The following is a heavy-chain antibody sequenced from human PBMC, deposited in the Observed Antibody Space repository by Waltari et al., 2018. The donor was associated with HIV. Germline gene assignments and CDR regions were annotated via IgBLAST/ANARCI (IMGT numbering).Heavy chain of an antibody. Sequence: EVQLMESGGGLVQPGGSLRLSCAASRFTFSRYWMSWVRQAPGKGLEWVANIQQDGNAKYYVAAGKGRFTISRDNAKNSLYLQRDSLRVEDTAVYWCVKVISESYYPFTTYGMDVWGQGTTVTVSS. CDR3: VKVISESYYPFTTYGMDV. J-gene: IGHJ6*02. CDR2: IQQDGNAK. V-gene: IGHV3-7*03. CDR1: RFTFSRYW. D-gene: IGHD1-26*01.